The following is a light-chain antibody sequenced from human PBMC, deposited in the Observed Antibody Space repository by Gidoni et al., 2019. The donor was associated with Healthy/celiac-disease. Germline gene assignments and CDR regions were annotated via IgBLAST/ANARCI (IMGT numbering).Light chain of an antibody. Sequence: ESVLTQSPGPLSFSPGERATLSCMASQGVSSSYFAWYQQKPGQAPRLLIYGASSRATGIPDRFSGSGSGTDFTLTISRLEPEDFAVYYCQQYGSSPQTFGQGTKVEIK. CDR3: QQYGSSPQT. CDR2: GAS. J-gene: IGKJ1*01. V-gene: IGKV3-20*01. CDR1: QGVSSSY.